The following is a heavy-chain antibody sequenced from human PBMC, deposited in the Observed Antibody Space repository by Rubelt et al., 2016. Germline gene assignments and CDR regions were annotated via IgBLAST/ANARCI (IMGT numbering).Heavy chain of an antibody. V-gene: IGHV4-31*01. J-gene: IGHJ6*02. CDR1: GGSISSGGYY. D-gene: IGHD1-26*01. Sequence: QVQLQESGPGLVKPSQTLSLTCTVSGGSISSGGYYWSWIRQPPGKGLEWIGEINHSGSTNYNPSLKRQVTISVDTSKNQFSLKLSSVTAADTAVYYCARGRMGFHYYYYGMDVWGQGTTVTVSS. CDR3: ARGRMGFHYYYYGMDV. CDR2: INHSGST.